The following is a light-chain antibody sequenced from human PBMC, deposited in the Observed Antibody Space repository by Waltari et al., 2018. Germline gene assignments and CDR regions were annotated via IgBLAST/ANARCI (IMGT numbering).Light chain of an antibody. J-gene: IGKJ4*01. CDR1: QSISSH. CDR3: QQYNNWPLT. V-gene: IGKV3-15*01. CDR2: SAS. Sequence: ETVMTQSPATLSALPGERVTLSCGAIQSISSHLAWYQQKPGQPPRLVIYSASSRATGVPVRFSGSGSGTDFTLTISNLQSEDCAVYYCQQYNNWPLTFGGGTKVEL.